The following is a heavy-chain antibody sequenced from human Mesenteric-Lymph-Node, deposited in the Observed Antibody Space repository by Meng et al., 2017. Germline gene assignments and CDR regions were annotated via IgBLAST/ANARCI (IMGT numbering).Heavy chain of an antibody. Sequence: QGQLVQSGGGVKKPGSSVKVSCKASGGTFSSYAISWVRQAPGQGLEWMGGIIPIFGTANYAQKFQGRVTITADESTSTAYMELSSLRSEDTAVYYCARDDYGGKRGAFDYWGQGTLVTVSS. V-gene: IGHV1-69*01. CDR2: IIPIFGTA. J-gene: IGHJ4*02. CDR3: ARDDYGGKRGAFDY. CDR1: GGTFSSYA. D-gene: IGHD4-23*01.